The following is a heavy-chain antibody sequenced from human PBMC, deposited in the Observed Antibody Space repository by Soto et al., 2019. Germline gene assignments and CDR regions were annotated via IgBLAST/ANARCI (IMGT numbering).Heavy chain of an antibody. CDR3: ASRIEDWFDP. CDR2: IYYSGST. CDR1: GGSISSYY. J-gene: IGHJ5*02. Sequence: ASETLSLTCTVSGGSISSYYWSWIRQPPGKGLEWIGYIYYSGSTNYNPSLKSRVTISVDTSKNQFSLKLSSVTAADTAVYYCASRIEDWFDPWGQGTLVTVSS. V-gene: IGHV4-59*01. D-gene: IGHD3-16*02.